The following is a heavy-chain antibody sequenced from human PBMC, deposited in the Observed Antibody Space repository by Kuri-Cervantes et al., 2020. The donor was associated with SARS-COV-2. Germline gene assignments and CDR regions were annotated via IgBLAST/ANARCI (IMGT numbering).Heavy chain of an antibody. CDR2: ISGSGGTT. J-gene: IGHJ4*02. CDR1: GGTFSSYS. Sequence: ETLSLTCAVSGGTFSSYSMSWVRQAPGKGLEWVSAISGSGGTTYYPDSLKGRFTITRDNSKNTLYLLMNGLRAEATAVYYCVKRYSNSWSGPSALEYWGQGTLVTVSS. CDR3: VKRYSNSWSGPSALEY. V-gene: IGHV3-23*01. D-gene: IGHD6-13*01.